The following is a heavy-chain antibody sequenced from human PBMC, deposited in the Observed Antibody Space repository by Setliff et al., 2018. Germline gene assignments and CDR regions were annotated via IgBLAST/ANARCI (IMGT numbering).Heavy chain of an antibody. J-gene: IGHJ4*02. V-gene: IGHV4-34*01. D-gene: IGHD1-1*01. CDR3: ARDRGSNNSPEDFDY. Sequence: NPSETLSLTCAASGGTFSDYYWTWIRQPPGKGLEWIGEINHSGSTNYNPSLKSRVTMSIDTSKNQFFLKVRSVTAADTAVYYCARDRGSNNSPEDFDYWGLGTLVTVSS. CDR2: INHSGST. CDR1: GGTFSDYY.